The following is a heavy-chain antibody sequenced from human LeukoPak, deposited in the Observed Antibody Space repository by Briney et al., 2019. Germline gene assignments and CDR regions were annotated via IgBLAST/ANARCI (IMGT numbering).Heavy chain of an antibody. Sequence: SETLSLTCTVSGGSISSYYWSWIRQPAGKGLEWIGRIYTSGSTNYNPSLKSRVTMSVDTSKNQFSLKLSSVTAADTAVYYCARDLTSTAYYYYYYYMDVWGKGTTVTVSS. CDR1: GGSISSYY. J-gene: IGHJ6*03. CDR2: IYTSGST. D-gene: IGHD4-11*01. CDR3: ARDLTSTAYYYYYYYMDV. V-gene: IGHV4-4*07.